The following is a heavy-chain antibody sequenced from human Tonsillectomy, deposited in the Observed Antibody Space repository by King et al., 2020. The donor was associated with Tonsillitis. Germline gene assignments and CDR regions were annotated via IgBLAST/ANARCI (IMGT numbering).Heavy chain of an antibody. CDR1: GFSFSDHL. CDR3: ARTPIQSSNNSGP. CDR2: ARNKATSYST. D-gene: IGHD3-10*01. J-gene: IGHJ5*02. V-gene: IGHV3-72*01. Sequence: VQLVESGGGLVQPGGSLRLSCAASGFSFSDHLMDWVRQAPGKGLEWVGRARNKATSYSTEYAASVQGRFTISRDDSKKSLYLQMNNLKAEDTAVYYCARTPIQSSNNSGPWGQGTLVTVSS.